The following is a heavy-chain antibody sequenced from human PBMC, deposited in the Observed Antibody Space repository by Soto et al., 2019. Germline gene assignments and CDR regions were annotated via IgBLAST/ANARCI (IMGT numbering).Heavy chain of an antibody. CDR1: GYSFAGYW. CDR3: ATQIYDSDPGPNFRYYFDS. V-gene: IGHV5-10-1*01. CDR2: IDPSDSQT. Sequence: PGESLKISCKGSGYSFAGYWITWVRQKPGKGLELMGRIDPSDSQTYYSPSFRGHVTISVTKSITTVFLQWSSLRASDTAMYYCATQIYDSDPGPNFRYYFDSWGQGTPVTVSS. D-gene: IGHD5-12*01. J-gene: IGHJ4*02.